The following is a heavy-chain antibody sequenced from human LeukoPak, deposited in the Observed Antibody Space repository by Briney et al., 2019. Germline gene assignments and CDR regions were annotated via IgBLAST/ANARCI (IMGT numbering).Heavy chain of an antibody. J-gene: IGHJ4*02. CDR3: ARDRVDDFWSGYDY. CDR2: IWYDGSNK. D-gene: IGHD3-3*01. Sequence: GGSLRLSCAASGFTFSSYGMHWVRQAPGKGLEWAAVIWYDGSNKYYADSVKGRFTISRDNSKNTLYLQMNSLRAEDTAVYYCARDRVDDFWSGYDYWGQGTLVTVSS. CDR1: GFTFSSYG. V-gene: IGHV3-33*01.